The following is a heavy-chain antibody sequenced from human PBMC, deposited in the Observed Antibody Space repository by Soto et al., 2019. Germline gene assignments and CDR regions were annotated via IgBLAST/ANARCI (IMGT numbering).Heavy chain of an antibody. D-gene: IGHD2-15*01. CDR1: GYTFTSYG. CDR2: ISAYNGNT. Sequence: ASVKVSCKASGYTFTSYGISWVRQAPGQGLEWMGWISAYNGNTNYAQKLQGRVTMTTDTSTSTAYVELSRLRSDDTAVYYCAREDGYCSGGSCYGGYTTLFYWGQGTLVTVSS. J-gene: IGHJ4*02. CDR3: AREDGYCSGGSCYGGYTTLFY. V-gene: IGHV1-18*01.